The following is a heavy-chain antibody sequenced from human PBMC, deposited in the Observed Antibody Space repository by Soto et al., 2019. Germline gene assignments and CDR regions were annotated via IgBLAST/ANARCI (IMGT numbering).Heavy chain of an antibody. CDR2: IYSSGIT. CDR3: ARERTYQMSRDDALDI. Sequence: PSETLSLTCTFSVVSLSNHNWNWIRQSAGKGLEWIGRIYSSGITFYNPSLKSRATLSVDMFNHQISLKVTSVTAADTAMYYCARERTYQMSRDDALDIWGRGTMVNVSS. CDR1: VVSLSNHN. J-gene: IGHJ3*02. D-gene: IGHD2-2*01. V-gene: IGHV4-4*07.